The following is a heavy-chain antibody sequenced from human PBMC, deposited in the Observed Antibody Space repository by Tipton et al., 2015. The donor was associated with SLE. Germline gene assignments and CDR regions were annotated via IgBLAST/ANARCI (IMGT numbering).Heavy chain of an antibody. J-gene: IGHJ3*01. V-gene: IGHV4-39*01. D-gene: IGHD2-15*01. CDR2: VYSSGST. CDR3: ARPRYCSRSNCQTGAFDV. Sequence: LRLSCTVSGVSISSSSYYWAWIRQPPGKGLEWIGSVYSSGSTYYNPSLNSRVSISVDTSRNSLSLRLSSVTAADTAVYYCARPRYCSRSNCQTGAFDVWGQGTMVTVSS. CDR1: GVSISSSSYY.